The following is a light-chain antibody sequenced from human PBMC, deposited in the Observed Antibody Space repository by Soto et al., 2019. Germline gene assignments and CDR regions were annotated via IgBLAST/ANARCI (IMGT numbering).Light chain of an antibody. CDR3: ISYTSSSTSVV. Sequence: QSALTQPASVSGSPGQSITISCTGTSSDVGGYNYVSWYQQHPGKAPKLMIYEVSNRPSGVSNRFSCSKSGNTASLTNSGLQAEDEADYYCISYTSSSTSVVFGGGTQLTVL. CDR1: SSDVGGYNY. CDR2: EVS. V-gene: IGLV2-14*01. J-gene: IGLJ2*01.